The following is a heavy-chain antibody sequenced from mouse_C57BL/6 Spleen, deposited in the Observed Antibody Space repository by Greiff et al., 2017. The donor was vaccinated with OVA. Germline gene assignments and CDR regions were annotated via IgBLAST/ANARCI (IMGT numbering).Heavy chain of an antibody. Sequence: EVKLVESGAELVRPGASVKLSCTASGFNIKDDYMHWVKQRPEQGLEWIGWIDPENGDTEYASKFQGKATITADTSSNTAYLQLSSLTSEDTAVYYCTTLYSNSCAYWGQGTLVTVSA. J-gene: IGHJ3*01. V-gene: IGHV14-4*01. D-gene: IGHD2-5*01. CDR1: GFNIKDDY. CDR2: IDPENGDT. CDR3: TTLYSNSCAY.